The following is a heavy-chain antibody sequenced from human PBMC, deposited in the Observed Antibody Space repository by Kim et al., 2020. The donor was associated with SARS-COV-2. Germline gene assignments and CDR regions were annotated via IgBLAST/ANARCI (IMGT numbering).Heavy chain of an antibody. D-gene: IGHD3-22*01. CDR1: GFTVSSNY. CDR3: ARDYYDSSGYYYSDY. Sequence: GGSLRLSCAASGFTVSSNYMTWVRQAPGKGLEWVSLIYSGGITYYADSVKGRFTISRDYSKNTLYLQVNSLRAEDTAVYYCARDYYDSSGYYYSDYWGQG. CDR2: IYSGGIT. J-gene: IGHJ4*02. V-gene: IGHV3-66*01.